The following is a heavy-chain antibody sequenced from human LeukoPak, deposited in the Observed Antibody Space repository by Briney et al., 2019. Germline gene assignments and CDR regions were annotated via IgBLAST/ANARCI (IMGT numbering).Heavy chain of an antibody. Sequence: SETLSLTCAVYGGSFSGYYWSWIRQPPGKGLEWIGEINHSGSTNYNPSLKSRVTISVDASKNQFSLKLSSVTAADTAVYYCARSPWSRAFHLWGRGTLVTVSS. V-gene: IGHV4-34*01. CDR3: ARSPWSRAFHL. D-gene: IGHD2-15*01. J-gene: IGHJ2*01. CDR2: INHSGST. CDR1: GGSFSGYY.